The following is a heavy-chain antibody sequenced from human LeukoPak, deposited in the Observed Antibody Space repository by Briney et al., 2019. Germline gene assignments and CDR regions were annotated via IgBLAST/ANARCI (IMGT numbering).Heavy chain of an antibody. CDR3: AKPSRVDYYGSGISPGDAFDI. CDR1: GFTFSSYW. D-gene: IGHD3-10*01. Sequence: GGSLRLSCAASGFTFSSYWMSWVRQAPGKGLEWVANIKQDGSEKYYVDSVKGRFTISRDNAKNSLYLQMNSLRAEDTAVYYCAKPSRVDYYGSGISPGDAFDIWGQGTMVTVSS. J-gene: IGHJ3*02. V-gene: IGHV3-7*01. CDR2: IKQDGSEK.